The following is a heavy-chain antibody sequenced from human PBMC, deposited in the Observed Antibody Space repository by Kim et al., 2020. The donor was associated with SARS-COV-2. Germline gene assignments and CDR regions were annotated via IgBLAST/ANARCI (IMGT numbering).Heavy chain of an antibody. J-gene: IGHJ6*02. V-gene: IGHV4-31*03. CDR1: GGSISSGGYY. CDR3: ATGQYSYYYYGMDV. D-gene: IGHD2-15*01. CDR2: IYYSGST. Sequence: SETLSLTCTVSGGSISSGGYYWSWIRQHPGNGLEWIGYIYYSGSTYYNPSLKSRVTISVDTSKNQFSLKLSSVTAADTAVYYCATGQYSYYYYGMDVWGQGTTVTVSS.